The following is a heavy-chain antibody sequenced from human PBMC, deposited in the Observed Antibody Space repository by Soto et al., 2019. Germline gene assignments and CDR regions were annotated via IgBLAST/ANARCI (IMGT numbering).Heavy chain of an antibody. V-gene: IGHV1-2*02. D-gene: IGHD3-22*01. CDR1: GYTFTGYY. Sequence: ASVKVSCKASGYTFTGYYMHWVRQAPGQGLEWMGWINPNSGGTNYVQKFQGRVTMTRDTSISTAYMELSRLRSDDTAVYYCARSSYYDSSGYYLADAFDIWGQGTMVTVSS. CDR2: INPNSGGT. J-gene: IGHJ3*02. CDR3: ARSSYYDSSGYYLADAFDI.